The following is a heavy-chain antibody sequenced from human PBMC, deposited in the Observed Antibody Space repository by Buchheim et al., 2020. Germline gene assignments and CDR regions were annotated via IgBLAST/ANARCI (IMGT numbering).Heavy chain of an antibody. CDR2: INPSGGST. D-gene: IGHD6-6*01. V-gene: IGHV1-46*01. Sequence: QVQLVQSGAEVKKPGASVKVSCKASGYTFTSYYMHWVRQAPGQGLEWMGIINPSGGSTSYAQKFQGRVTMTRDTSTSTVYMELSSLRSEDTAVYYCARERGRGIAARFRAHTGGWFDPWGQGTL. J-gene: IGHJ5*02. CDR1: GYTFTSYY. CDR3: ARERGRGIAARFRAHTGGWFDP.